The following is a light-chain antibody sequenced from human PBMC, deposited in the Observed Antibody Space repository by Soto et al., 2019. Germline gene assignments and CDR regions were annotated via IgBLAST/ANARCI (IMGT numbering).Light chain of an antibody. V-gene: IGKV1-5*01. Sequence: DIQMTQSPSTLSASVGDRVTITCRASQSISSWLAWYQQKPGKAPKLLIYDASSLEVGVPSRFSGSGSGTEFTLTISSLQSEDFAVYYCQQYNNWRTFGQGTKVDIK. CDR3: QQYNNWRT. CDR2: DAS. J-gene: IGKJ1*01. CDR1: QSISSW.